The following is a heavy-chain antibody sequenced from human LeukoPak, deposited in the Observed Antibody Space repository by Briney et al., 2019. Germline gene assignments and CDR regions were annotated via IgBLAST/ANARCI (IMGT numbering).Heavy chain of an antibody. J-gene: IGHJ3*02. CDR3: ARQRGDGYNSYDAFDI. D-gene: IGHD5-24*01. CDR1: GGSISSSSYY. CDR2: IYYSGST. V-gene: IGHV4-39*01. Sequence: SGTLSLTCTVSGGSISSSSYYWGWIRRPPGKGLEWIGSIYYSGSTYYNPSLKSRVTISVDTSKNQFSLKLSSVTAADTAVYYCARQRGDGYNSYDAFDIWGQGTMVTVSS.